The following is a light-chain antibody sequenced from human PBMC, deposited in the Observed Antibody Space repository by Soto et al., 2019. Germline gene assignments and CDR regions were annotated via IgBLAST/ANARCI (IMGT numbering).Light chain of an antibody. Sequence: QSVLTQPPSASGTPGQRVTISCSGSSSNIGSNTVNWYQQVPGTAPKVLIYSNNQRTSGVPDRFSGSKSGTSASLAISGLQSEDEADYYCAAWDDSLNGHVVFGGGTKLTVL. V-gene: IGLV1-44*01. CDR1: SSNIGSNT. CDR2: SNN. J-gene: IGLJ2*01. CDR3: AAWDDSLNGHVV.